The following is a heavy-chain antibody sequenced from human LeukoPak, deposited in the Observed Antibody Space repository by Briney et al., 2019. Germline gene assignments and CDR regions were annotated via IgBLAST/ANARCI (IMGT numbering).Heavy chain of an antibody. Sequence: PGGSLRLSCAASGFTFSSYSMNWVRQAPGKGLEWVSSISSSSSYIYYADSVKGRFTISRDNAKNSLYLQMNSLRAEDTAVYCCARDRGYGDADAFDIWGQGTMVTVSS. CDR2: ISSSSSYI. CDR3: ARDRGYGDADAFDI. CDR1: GFTFSSYS. J-gene: IGHJ3*02. V-gene: IGHV3-21*01. D-gene: IGHD4-17*01.